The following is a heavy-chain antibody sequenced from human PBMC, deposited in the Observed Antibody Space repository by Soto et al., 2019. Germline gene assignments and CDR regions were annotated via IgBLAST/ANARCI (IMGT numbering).Heavy chain of an antibody. J-gene: IGHJ4*02. Sequence: QVQLVESGGGVVQPGRSLRLSCAASGFTFSSYAMHWVRQAPGKGLEWVAVISYDGSNKYYADSVKGRFTISRDNSKNTLSLQMNSLRAEDTAVYYCARDSAYGDYVAGDYWGQGTLVTVSS. CDR2: ISYDGSNK. CDR3: ARDSAYGDYVAGDY. D-gene: IGHD4-17*01. CDR1: GFTFSSYA. V-gene: IGHV3-30-3*01.